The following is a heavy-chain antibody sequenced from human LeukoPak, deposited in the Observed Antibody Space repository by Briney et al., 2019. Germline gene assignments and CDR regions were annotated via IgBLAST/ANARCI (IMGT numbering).Heavy chain of an antibody. CDR2: IWGSGADT. V-gene: IGHV3-23*01. J-gene: IGHJ3*01. CDR3: GRDPNGDYVGAFEF. Sequence: GGSLRLSCAASGFIFSKYALVWVRQAPGKGLEWVSGIWGSGADTRYADAVKGRFTISRDNSKNTLYLQMNSLGADDTDVYYCGRDPNGDYVGAFEFWGQGTMVTVSS. CDR1: GFIFSKYA. D-gene: IGHD4-17*01.